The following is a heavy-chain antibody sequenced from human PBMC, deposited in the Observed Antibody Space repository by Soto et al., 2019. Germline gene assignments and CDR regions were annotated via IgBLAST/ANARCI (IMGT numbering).Heavy chain of an antibody. CDR2: ISAYNGNT. CDR3: ARSIAAAVDLDY. D-gene: IGHD6-13*01. J-gene: IGHJ4*02. CDR1: GYTFSXYG. V-gene: IGHV1-18*01. Sequence: ASVKVSCKASGYTFSXYGISWVRHAPGQGPEWMGWISAYNGNTNYAQKLQGRVTMTTDTSTSTAYMEVRSLRSDDTAVYYCARSIAAAVDLDYRGQGTLVTVSS.